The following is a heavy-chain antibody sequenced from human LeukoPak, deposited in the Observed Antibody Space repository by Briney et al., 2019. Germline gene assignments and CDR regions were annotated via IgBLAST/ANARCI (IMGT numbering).Heavy chain of an antibody. CDR2: INPNSGDT. Sequence: VASVKVSCKASGYTFTGYYVHWVRQAPGQGLEWMGWINPNSGDTNYAQKFQGRVTMTRDTSISTAYMELSRLRSDDTAVYYCASIVVVTARYAFDIWGQGTMVTVSS. CDR1: GYTFTGYY. V-gene: IGHV1-2*02. CDR3: ASIVVVTARYAFDI. J-gene: IGHJ3*02. D-gene: IGHD2-21*02.